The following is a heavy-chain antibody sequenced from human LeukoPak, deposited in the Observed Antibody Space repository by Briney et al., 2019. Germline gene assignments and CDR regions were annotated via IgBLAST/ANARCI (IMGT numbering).Heavy chain of an antibody. CDR2: INQDGSER. J-gene: IGHJ4*02. V-gene: IGHV3-7*01. D-gene: IGHD1-1*01. CDR1: GFTFSSYW. Sequence: GGSLRLSCAASGFTFSSYWMTWVRQAPGKWLEWVANINQDGSERYSVDSAKGRFTISRDNAKNSLYLQMNSLRAEDTAVYYCARDSGRREDYWGQGTLVTVSS. CDR3: ARDSGRREDY.